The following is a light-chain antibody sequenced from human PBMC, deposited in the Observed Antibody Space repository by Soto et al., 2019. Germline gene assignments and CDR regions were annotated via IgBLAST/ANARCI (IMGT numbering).Light chain of an antibody. CDR1: QSLLHSNGYNY. Sequence: DIVMTQSPLSLPVTPGEPASISCRSSQSLLHSNGYNYLDWDLQKPGQSPQLLIYLGSYRASGVPDRFSGRGSGKDSTLKISRVEDEDVGVYYCMQALHTPLTFGRGTKVEIK. V-gene: IGKV2-28*01. J-gene: IGKJ4*01. CDR3: MQALHTPLT. CDR2: LGS.